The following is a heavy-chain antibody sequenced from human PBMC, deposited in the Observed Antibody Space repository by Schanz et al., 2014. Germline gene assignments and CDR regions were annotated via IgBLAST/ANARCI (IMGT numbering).Heavy chain of an antibody. CDR3: AKGSMAARPLLPTDYYFYGTDI. V-gene: IGHV3-13*05. J-gene: IGHJ6*02. CDR2: IGPASDP. D-gene: IGHD6-6*01. Sequence: VQLVESGGGVVQPGRSLRLSCAASGFSFDDYTMHWVRQAPGKGLEWVSGIGPASDPYYAGSVKGRFTISRDNSKNTLYLQMNSLRAEDTAVYYCAKGSMAARPLLPTDYYFYGTDIWGQGTTVTVSS. CDR1: GFSFDDYT.